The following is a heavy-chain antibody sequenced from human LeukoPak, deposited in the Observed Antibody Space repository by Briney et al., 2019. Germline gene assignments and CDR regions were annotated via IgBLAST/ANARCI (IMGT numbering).Heavy chain of an antibody. D-gene: IGHD4-23*01. V-gene: IGHV4-61*02. Sequence: PSETLSLTCTASGGSISSGSYYWSWIRQPAGKGLEWIGRIYTSGSTNYNPSLKSRVTISVDTSKNQFSLKLSSVTAADTAVYYCAREVTPYYWGQGTLVTVSS. CDR3: AREVTPYY. CDR2: IYTSGST. CDR1: GGSISSGSYY. J-gene: IGHJ4*02.